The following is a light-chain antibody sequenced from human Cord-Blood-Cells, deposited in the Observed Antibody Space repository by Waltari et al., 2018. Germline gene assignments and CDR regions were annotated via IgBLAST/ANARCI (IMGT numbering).Light chain of an antibody. CDR2: GNS. J-gene: IGLJ3*02. Sequence: QSVLTQPPSVSGAPGQRVTISCTGSSSNIGAGYDVHWYQQLPGTAPKLLIYGNSNRPSGVPDRFSCSKSGTSASLAITGLQAEDEADYYCQSYDSSLSGLFGGGTKLTVL. CDR1: SSNIGAGYD. V-gene: IGLV1-40*01. CDR3: QSYDSSLSGL.